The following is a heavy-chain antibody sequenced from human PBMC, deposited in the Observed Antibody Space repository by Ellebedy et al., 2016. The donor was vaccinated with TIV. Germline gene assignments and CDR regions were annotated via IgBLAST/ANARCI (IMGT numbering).Heavy chain of an antibody. V-gene: IGHV4-34*01. Sequence: SETLSLTXAVYGGSFSGYYWSWIRQPPGKGLEWIGEINHSGSTNYNPSLKSRVTISVDTSKNQFSLKLSSVTAADTAVYYCARLEAPKIVGATRYYYYGMDVWGQGTTVTVSS. J-gene: IGHJ6*02. CDR3: ARLEAPKIVGATRYYYYGMDV. D-gene: IGHD1-26*01. CDR1: GGSFSGYY. CDR2: INHSGST.